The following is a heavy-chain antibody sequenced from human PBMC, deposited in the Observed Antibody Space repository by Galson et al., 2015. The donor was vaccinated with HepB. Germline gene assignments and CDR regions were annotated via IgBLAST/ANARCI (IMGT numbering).Heavy chain of an antibody. D-gene: IGHD6-13*01. J-gene: IGHJ6*02. Sequence: SETLSLTCAVYGGSFSGYYWSWIRQPPGKGLEWIGEINHSGSTNYNPSLKSRVTISVDTSKNQFSLKLSSVTAADTAVYYCARGKRIATKHPPEDYYYYYGMDVWGQGTTVTVSS. CDR3: ARGKRIATKHPPEDYYYYYGMDV. CDR1: GGSFSGYY. V-gene: IGHV4-34*01. CDR2: INHSGST.